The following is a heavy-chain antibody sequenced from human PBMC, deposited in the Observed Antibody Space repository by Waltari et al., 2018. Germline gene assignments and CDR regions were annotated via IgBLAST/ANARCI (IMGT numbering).Heavy chain of an antibody. Sequence: QLQLQESGPGLVKPSETLSLTCSVPGGSISDTSFYWGWIRQSPGRELEWIGGISYGGTTQYNPSLESRVTILLDTSKNQFSLKVRSVTAADTAIYFCAREAASTSKWFDPWGQGILVTVSS. CDR2: ISYGGTT. D-gene: IGHD6-25*01. CDR1: GGSISDTSFY. V-gene: IGHV4-39*02. J-gene: IGHJ5*02. CDR3: AREAASTSKWFDP.